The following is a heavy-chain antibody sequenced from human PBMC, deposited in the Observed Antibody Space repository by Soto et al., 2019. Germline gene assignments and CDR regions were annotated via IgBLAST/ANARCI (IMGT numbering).Heavy chain of an antibody. CDR3: ARIKVVRGVIITDAFDV. D-gene: IGHD3-10*01. CDR1: GFSLRANGVG. J-gene: IGHJ3*01. Sequence: QITLKESGRTLVKPTQTLTLTCSFSGFSLRANGVGVAWIRQTPGKALECLARIYWDDDKRYSPSLQTRLTITKDTSRNQVVLTMNNMGPVDTGTYYCARIKVVRGVIITDAFDVWGQGTVVTVSS. CDR2: IYWDDDK. V-gene: IGHV2-5*02.